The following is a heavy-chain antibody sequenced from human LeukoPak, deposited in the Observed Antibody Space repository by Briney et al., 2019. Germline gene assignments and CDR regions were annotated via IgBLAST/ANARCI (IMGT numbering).Heavy chain of an antibody. V-gene: IGHV4-59*11. Sequence: SETLSLTCTVSGDSISSHYLSWIRQPPGNGLEWIGYIAYSGITNYNPSLKSRVTLLVDTSKNQFSLRLSSVTAADTAVYYCARDVVTSSPGSWFDPWGQGTLVTVSS. CDR3: ARDVVTSSPGSWFDP. D-gene: IGHD6-13*01. J-gene: IGHJ5*02. CDR2: IAYSGIT. CDR1: GDSISSHY.